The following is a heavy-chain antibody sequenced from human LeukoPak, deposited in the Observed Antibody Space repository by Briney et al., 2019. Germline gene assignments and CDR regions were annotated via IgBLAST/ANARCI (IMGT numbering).Heavy chain of an antibody. CDR1: GGSVSSGSYY. CDR3: ARDRGYEAFDY. J-gene: IGHJ4*02. CDR2: IYYSGST. D-gene: IGHD5-12*01. V-gene: IGHV4-61*01. Sequence: PSETLSLTCTVSGGSVSSGSYYWSWIRPPPGKGLEWIGYIYYSGSTNYNPSLKSRVTISVDTSKNQFPLKLSAVTAADTAVYYCARDRGYEAFDYWGQGTLVTVSS.